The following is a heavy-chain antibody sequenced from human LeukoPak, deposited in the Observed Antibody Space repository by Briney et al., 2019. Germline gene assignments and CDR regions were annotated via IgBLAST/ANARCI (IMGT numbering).Heavy chain of an antibody. CDR1: GYTFTGYY. CDR3: ASGRGVLMMFAIDAWDY. J-gene: IGHJ4*02. D-gene: IGHD2-8*01. CDR2: SNPNSGGT. V-gene: IGHV1-2*02. Sequence: GASVSVSFKASGYTFTGYYMHWVRQAPGQGVEWMGWSNPNSGGTNYAQNFQGRVTMTRDTSISTAYMELSRLRSDDTAMYYCASGRGVLMMFAIDAWDYWGQGTLVTVSS.